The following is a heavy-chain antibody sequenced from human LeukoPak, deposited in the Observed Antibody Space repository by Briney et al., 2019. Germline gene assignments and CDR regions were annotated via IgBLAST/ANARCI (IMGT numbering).Heavy chain of an antibody. D-gene: IGHD5-18*01. Sequence: SETLSLTCTVSGYSISSGYYWGWIRPPPGKGLEWIGIIYHSGSTYYNPSLKSRVTISVDTSKNQFSLKLSSVTAADTAVYYCARVHSYSYGGSAENWFDPWGQGTLVTVSS. CDR3: ARVHSYSYGGSAENWFDP. CDR2: IYHSGST. CDR1: GYSISSGYY. J-gene: IGHJ5*02. V-gene: IGHV4-38-2*02.